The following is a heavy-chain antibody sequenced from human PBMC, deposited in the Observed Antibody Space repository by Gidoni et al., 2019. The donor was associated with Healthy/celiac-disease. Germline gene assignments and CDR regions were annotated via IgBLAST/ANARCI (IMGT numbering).Heavy chain of an antibody. CDR2: IYHSGST. J-gene: IGHJ3*02. CDR3: ARGSGYDPGDAFDI. Sequence: QVQLQASGPGLVKPSATLSLTCAVSGYSISSGYYWGWIRQPPGKGLEWIGSIYHSGSTYYNPSLKSRVTISVDTSKNQFSLKLSSVTAADTAVYYCARGSGYDPGDAFDIWGQGTMVTVSS. CDR1: GYSISSGYY. V-gene: IGHV4-38-2*01. D-gene: IGHD5-12*01.